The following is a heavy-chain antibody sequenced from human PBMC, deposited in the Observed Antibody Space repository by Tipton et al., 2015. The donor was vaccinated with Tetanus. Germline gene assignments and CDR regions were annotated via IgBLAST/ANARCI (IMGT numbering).Heavy chain of an antibody. CDR3: AREADCGGGSCFCGDFDN. J-gene: IGHJ4*02. Sequence: SLRLSCAASGFIFSSYGIHWVRQAPGKGLEWVAVSWYDGTDKYYADSVKGRFTISRDNSKNTLYLQMNSLRAEDTAVYYCAREADCGGGSCFCGDFDNWAKGTQVTISS. V-gene: IGHV3-33*01. CDR2: SWYDGTDK. D-gene: IGHD2-15*01. CDR1: GFIFSSYG.